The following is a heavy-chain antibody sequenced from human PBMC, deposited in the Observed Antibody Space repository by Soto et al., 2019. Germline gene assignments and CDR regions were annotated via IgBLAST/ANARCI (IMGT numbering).Heavy chain of an antibody. CDR1: GDSINSAAYY. CDR3: VRDRISSIFDGHASSAMDV. J-gene: IGHJ6*01. Sequence: PSETLSLTCTVSGDSINSAAYYWTWIRQHPGEGLEWIGYINYSGNTNYNPSLQSRVTISADVSKNQFSLRLTSVTAADTAVYYCVRDRISSIFDGHASSAMDV. D-gene: IGHD3-3*02. CDR2: INYSGNT. V-gene: IGHV4-31*03.